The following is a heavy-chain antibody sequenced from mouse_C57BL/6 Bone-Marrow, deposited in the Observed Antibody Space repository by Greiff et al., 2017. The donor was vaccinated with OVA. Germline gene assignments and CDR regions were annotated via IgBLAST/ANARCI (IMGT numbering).Heavy chain of an antibody. J-gene: IGHJ2*01. D-gene: IGHD4-1*01. V-gene: IGHV2-9-1*01. Sequence: VMLVESGPGLVAPSQSLSITCTVSGFSLTSYAISWVRQPPGKGLEWLGVIWTGGGTNYNSALKSRLSISKDNSKSQVFLKMNSLQTDDTARYYCARNRELGREYYFDYWGQGTTLTVSS. CDR1: GFSLTSYA. CDR3: ARNRELGREYYFDY. CDR2: IWTGGGT.